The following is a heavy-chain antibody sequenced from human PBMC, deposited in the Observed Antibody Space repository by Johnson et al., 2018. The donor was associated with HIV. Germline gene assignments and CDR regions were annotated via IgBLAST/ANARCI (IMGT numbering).Heavy chain of an antibody. CDR3: ARALYSSGWDDAFDI. CDR1: GFTFSSYD. V-gene: IGHV3-66*01. D-gene: IGHD6-19*01. Sequence: QLVESGGGLVQPGGSLRLSCAASGFTFSSYDMHWVRQATGKGLEWVSVIYSGGSTYYADSVKGRFTISRDNSKNTLYLQMNSLRAEDTAVYYCARALYSSGWDDAFDIWGQGTMVTVSS. CDR2: IYSGGST. J-gene: IGHJ3*02.